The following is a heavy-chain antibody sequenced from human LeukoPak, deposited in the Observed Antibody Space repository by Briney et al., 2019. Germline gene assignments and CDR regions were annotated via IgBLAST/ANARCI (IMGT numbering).Heavy chain of an antibody. CDR3: ARDSMNGMDV. D-gene: IGHD2-2*01. J-gene: IGHJ6*02. CDR2: ISSSSSYI. Sequence: GGSLRLSCAASGFTFSSYSMNWVRQAPGKGLEWVSSISSSSSYIYYADSVKGRFTISRDNSKNTLYLQMNSLRAEDTAVYYCARDSMNGMDVWGQGTTVTVSS. CDR1: GFTFSSYS. V-gene: IGHV3-21*04.